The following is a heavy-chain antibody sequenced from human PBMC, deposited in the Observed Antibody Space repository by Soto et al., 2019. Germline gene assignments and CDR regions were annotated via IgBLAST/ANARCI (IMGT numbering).Heavy chain of an antibody. D-gene: IGHD3-22*01. V-gene: IGHV3-33*01. CDR1: GFTFSSYG. J-gene: IGHJ3*02. CDR3: AGGYDSSGYFSVLVAAFEI. CDR2: IRSSRSNK. Sequence: RALRLSCAASGFTFSSYGMHWVRQAPGKGLEWVADIRSSRSNKYYADSVKGRFTISRDNAKNSLYLQMNSLRDEDTAVYYCAGGYDSSGYFSVLVAAFEIWGQGTMVPGSS.